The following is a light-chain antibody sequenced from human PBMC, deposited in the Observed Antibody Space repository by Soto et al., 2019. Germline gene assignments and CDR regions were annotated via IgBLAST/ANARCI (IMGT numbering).Light chain of an antibody. CDR3: QSYDKSLNWV. J-gene: IGLJ3*02. CDR1: GSNIGAGYD. CDR2: ENT. Sequence: QSVLTQPPSVSGAPGQRVTISCTGSGSNIGAGYDVHWYQHLPGTAPKLVIYENTKRPSGVPGRFSGSKAGASASLAIAGLQAEDEADYYCQSYDKSLNWVFGGGTKLTVL. V-gene: IGLV1-40*01.